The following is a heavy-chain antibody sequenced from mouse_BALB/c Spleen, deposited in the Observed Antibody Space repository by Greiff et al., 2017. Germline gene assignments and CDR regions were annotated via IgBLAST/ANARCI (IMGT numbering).Heavy chain of an antibody. D-gene: IGHD2-14*01. Sequence: VQLQQSGPELVKPGASVKISCKASGYTFTDYYINWAKQKPGQGLEWIGWIYPGSGNTKYNETFKGKATLTVDTSSSTVYMQLSSLTSEDTAVYFCATAYYRYDALDYWGQGTTLTVSS. CDR1: GYTFTDYY. CDR3: ATAYYRYDALDY. V-gene: IGHV1-84*02. CDR2: IYPGSGNT. J-gene: IGHJ2*01.